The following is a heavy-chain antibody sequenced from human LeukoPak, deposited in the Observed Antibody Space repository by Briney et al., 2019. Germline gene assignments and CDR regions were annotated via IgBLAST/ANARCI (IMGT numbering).Heavy chain of an antibody. CDR3: ARSPDYDSSGDVWFDP. CDR1: GGTFSSYA. V-gene: IGHV1-69*04. D-gene: IGHD3-22*01. CDR2: IIPIFGIA. J-gene: IGHJ5*02. Sequence: SVKVSCKASGGTFSSYAISWVRQAPGQGLEWMGRIIPIFGIANYAQKFQGRVTITADKSTSTAYMELSSLRSEDTAVYYCARSPDYDSSGDVWFDPWGQGTLVTVSP.